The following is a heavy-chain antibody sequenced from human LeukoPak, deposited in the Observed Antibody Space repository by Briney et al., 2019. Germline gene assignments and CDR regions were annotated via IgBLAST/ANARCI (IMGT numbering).Heavy chain of an antibody. J-gene: IGHJ4*02. CDR1: GGSISSSSYY. V-gene: IGHV4-39*01. CDR2: IYYSGST. Sequence: SETLSLTCTVSGGSISSSSYYWGWIRQPPGKGLEWIGSIYYSGSTYYNPSLKSRVTISVDTSKNQFSPKLSSVTAADTAVYYCATGSGTSSSDWGQGTLVTVSS. CDR3: ATGSGTSSSD. D-gene: IGHD2-2*01.